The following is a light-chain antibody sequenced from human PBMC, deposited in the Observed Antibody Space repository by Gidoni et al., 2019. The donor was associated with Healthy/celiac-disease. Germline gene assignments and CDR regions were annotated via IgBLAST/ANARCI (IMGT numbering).Light chain of an antibody. CDR3: QKYNSALR. CDR2: AAS. J-gene: IGKJ4*01. V-gene: IGKV1-27*01. Sequence: DIQMTQSPSSLSASVGDRVTITCRASQGISNSLAWYQQKPGKVPKLLIYAASTLQSGVPSRFSGSGSGTDFTLTISSLQPEDVATYYWQKYNSALRFXGXTKVEI. CDR1: QGISNS.